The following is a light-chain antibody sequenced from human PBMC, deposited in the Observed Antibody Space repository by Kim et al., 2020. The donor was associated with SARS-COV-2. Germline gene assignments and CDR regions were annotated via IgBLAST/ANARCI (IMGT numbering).Light chain of an antibody. CDR3: LLYYGGAQV. J-gene: IGLJ3*02. CDR1: TGAVTRGYS. V-gene: IGLV7-43*01. CDR2: STT. Sequence: QTVVTQEPSLTVSPGGTVTLTCASSTGAVTRGYSPNWFQQKPGKAPRALIYSTTKTHSWTPARFSGSLLGGKAALTLSGVQPEDEAEYYCLLYYGGAQVFGGGTQLTVL.